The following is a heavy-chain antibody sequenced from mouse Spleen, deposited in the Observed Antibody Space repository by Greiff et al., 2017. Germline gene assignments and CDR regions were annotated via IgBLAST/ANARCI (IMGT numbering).Heavy chain of an antibody. CDR2: INPSSGYT. CDR1: GYTFTSYT. V-gene: IGHV1-4*01. D-gene: IGHD2-12*01. J-gene: IGHJ4*01. CDR3: ARLRPDAMDY. Sequence: QVQLKESGAELARPGASVKMSCKASGYTFTSYTMHWVKQRPGQGLEWIGYINPSSGYTKYNQKFKDKATLTADKSSSTAYMQLSSLTSEDSAVYYCARLRPDAMDYWGQGTSVTVSS.